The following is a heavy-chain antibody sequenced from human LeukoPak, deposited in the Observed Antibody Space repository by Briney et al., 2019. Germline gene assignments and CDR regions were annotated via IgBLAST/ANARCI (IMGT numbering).Heavy chain of an antibody. D-gene: IGHD2-2*01. CDR3: VKDRCDRTTCPEV. V-gene: IGHV3-21*04. CDR1: GFTFSSYS. Sequence: GGSLRLSCAASGFTFSSYSMNWVRQAPGKGLEWVSSISSSSSYIYYADSVKGRFTISRDNSKNTLHLQMSSLRAEDTALYYCVKDRCDRTTCPEVWGQGTLVTVSS. CDR2: ISSSSSYI. J-gene: IGHJ4*02.